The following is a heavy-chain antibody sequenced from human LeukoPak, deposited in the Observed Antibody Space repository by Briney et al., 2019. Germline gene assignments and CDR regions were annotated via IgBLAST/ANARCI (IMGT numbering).Heavy chain of an antibody. CDR3: ARHSVYSSDWTPDY. CDR2: IYPGDSDT. J-gene: IGHJ4*02. V-gene: IGHV5-51*01. Sequence: GESLQISCKSSGYTFTTYWIGWVRQMPEKGLEWMGIIYPGDSDTRYSPSFQGQVTFSADKSISTAYLQWSSLKASDTAMYYCARHSVYSSDWTPDYWGQGTLVTVSS. CDR1: GYTFTTYW. D-gene: IGHD6-19*01.